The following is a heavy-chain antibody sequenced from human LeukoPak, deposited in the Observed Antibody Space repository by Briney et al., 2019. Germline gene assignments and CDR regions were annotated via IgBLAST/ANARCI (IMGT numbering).Heavy chain of an antibody. CDR3: ARLGNYCSGGSCYSDY. D-gene: IGHD2-15*01. CDR1: GGSISNYY. J-gene: IGHJ4*02. V-gene: IGHV4-4*07. Sequence: SETLSLTCTVSGGSISNYYWSWIRQPAGKGLEWIGLIYACGNTNYNPSLKSRVTISVDTSKNQFSLKLSSVTAADTAVYYCARLGNYCSGGSCYSDYWGQGTLVTVSS. CDR2: IYACGNT.